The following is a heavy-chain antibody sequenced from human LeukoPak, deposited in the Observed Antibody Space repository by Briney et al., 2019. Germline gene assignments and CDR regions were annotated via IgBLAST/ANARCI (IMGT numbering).Heavy chain of an antibody. CDR1: GGSISSFF. Sequence: PSETLSPTCTVSGGSISSFFWNWIRQSPGKGLEWIGYIYYTGTTSYNPSLKSRVTISAETSKNQFSLNLISVTAADTAVYYCASRKLGNDYWGQGTLVTVSS. V-gene: IGHV4-59*01. J-gene: IGHJ4*02. CDR2: IYYTGTT. CDR3: ASRKLGNDY. D-gene: IGHD7-27*01.